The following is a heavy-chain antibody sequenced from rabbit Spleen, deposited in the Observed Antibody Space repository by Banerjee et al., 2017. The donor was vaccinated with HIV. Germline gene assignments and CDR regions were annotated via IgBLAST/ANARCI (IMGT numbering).Heavy chain of an antibody. CDR3: AREDDSSAGADFGL. D-gene: IGHD4-1*01. V-gene: IGHV1S47*01. J-gene: IGHJ4*01. Sequence: QEQLVESGGGLVQPGGSLTLSCKASGFDFSRFGVSWVRQAPGKGLEWIGYIVPIFGVTYYANWVNGRFTISSHNAQNTLYLQLNSLTAADTATYFCAREDDSSAGADFGLWGQGTLVTVS. CDR1: GFDFSRFG. CDR2: IVPIFGVT.